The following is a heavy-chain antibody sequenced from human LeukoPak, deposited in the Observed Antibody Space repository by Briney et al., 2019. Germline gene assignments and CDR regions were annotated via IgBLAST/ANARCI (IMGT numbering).Heavy chain of an antibody. Sequence: ASVKVSCKASGYTFTSYGISWVRQSPGHGLECRGWISAYNGNTNYAQKLQGRVTMTTDTSTSTAYMELRSLRSDDTAVYYCARVGVVAGTGYYSDYWGQGTLVTVSS. D-gene: IGHD6-19*01. CDR2: ISAYNGNT. V-gene: IGHV1-18*01. J-gene: IGHJ4*02. CDR1: GYTFTSYG. CDR3: ARVGVVAGTGYYSDY.